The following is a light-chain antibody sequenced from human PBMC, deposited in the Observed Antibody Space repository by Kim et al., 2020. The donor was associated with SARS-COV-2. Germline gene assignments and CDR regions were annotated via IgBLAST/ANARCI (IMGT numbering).Light chain of an antibody. J-gene: IGKJ2*01. CDR3: QQAYSLPYT. V-gene: IGKV1-39*01. Sequence: SASVGDRVTSTCQASQGIANYLNWYQRESGKAPNLLIYAASSLQSGVPSRFSGGVSGTDFTLTISSLQPEDFATYYCQQAYSLPYTFGQGTKLEI. CDR2: AAS. CDR1: QGIANY.